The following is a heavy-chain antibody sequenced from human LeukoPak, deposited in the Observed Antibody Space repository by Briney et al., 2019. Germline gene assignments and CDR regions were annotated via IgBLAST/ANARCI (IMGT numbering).Heavy chain of an antibody. D-gene: IGHD2-21*02. V-gene: IGHV3-11*04. CDR3: ARDRRLIVVVTAIMDY. Sequence: GSLRLSCAASGFTFSDYYMSWIRQAPGKGLEWVSYISSSGSTIYYADSVKGRFTISRDNSKNTLYLQMNSLRAEDTAVYYCARDRRLIVVVTAIMDYWGQGTLVTVSS. J-gene: IGHJ4*02. CDR2: ISSSGSTI. CDR1: GFTFSDYY.